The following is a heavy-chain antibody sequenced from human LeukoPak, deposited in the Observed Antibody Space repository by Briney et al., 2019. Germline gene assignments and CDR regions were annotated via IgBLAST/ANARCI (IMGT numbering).Heavy chain of an antibody. CDR3: ARAILIYHSSGYYSLFFDY. CDR2: IYYSGST. D-gene: IGHD3-22*01. CDR1: GGSISSGGDY. J-gene: IGHJ4*02. Sequence: SETLSLTCTVSGGSISSGGDYWSWLRQHPGKGLEGIGYIYYSGSTYYNPSLKSRVTISVDTSKNQFSPKLSSVTAACAAVYHCARAILIYHSSGYYSLFFDYWGQGTLVTVSS. V-gene: IGHV4-31*03.